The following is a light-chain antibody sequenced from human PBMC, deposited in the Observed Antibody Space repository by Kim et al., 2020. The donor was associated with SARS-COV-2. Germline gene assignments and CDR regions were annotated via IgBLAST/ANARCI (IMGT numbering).Light chain of an antibody. CDR1: RSNIGAGYD. CDR3: QSYDSSLSGSV. Sequence: RGTIACNGRRSNIGAGYDVHWYQQLPGTAPKRLIYGNSNRPSGVPDRFSGSKSGTSASLAITGLQAEDEADYYCQSYDSSLSGSVFGGGTKLTVL. V-gene: IGLV1-40*01. J-gene: IGLJ2*01. CDR2: GNS.